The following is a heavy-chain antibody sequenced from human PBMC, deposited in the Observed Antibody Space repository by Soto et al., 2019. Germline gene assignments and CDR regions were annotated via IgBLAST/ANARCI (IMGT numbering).Heavy chain of an antibody. D-gene: IGHD3-10*01. V-gene: IGHV4-34*01. CDR1: GGSFSGYY. CDR3: ASNGARPFYYGMDV. CDR2: INHSGST. J-gene: IGHJ6*02. Sequence: PSETLSLTSAVYGGSFSGYYWSWIRQPPGKGLEWIGEINHSGSTNYNPSLKSRVTISVDTSKNQFSLKLSSVTAADTAVYYCASNGARPFYYGMDVWGQGTTVPVSS.